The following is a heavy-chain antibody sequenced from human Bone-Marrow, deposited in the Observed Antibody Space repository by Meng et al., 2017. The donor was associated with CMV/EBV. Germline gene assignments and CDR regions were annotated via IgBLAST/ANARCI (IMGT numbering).Heavy chain of an antibody. D-gene: IGHD6-19*01. J-gene: IGHJ4*02. V-gene: IGHV5-51*01. CDR1: GYSFPSYW. CDR2: IYPADSDV. CDR3: ASFHGSGGRPPFY. Sequence: GESLKISCKGSGYSFPSYWIGWVRQMPGKGLEWMGMIYPADSDVRYSPSFQGQVTISADKSISTAYLQWSSLKASDTAMYHCASFHGSGGRPPFYWGQGTLVTVSS.